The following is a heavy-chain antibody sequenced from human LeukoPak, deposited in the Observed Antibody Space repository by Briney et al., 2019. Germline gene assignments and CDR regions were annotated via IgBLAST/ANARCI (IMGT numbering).Heavy chain of an antibody. Sequence: PGGSLRLSCAASGFTFSSYSMNWVRQAPGKGLEWVSSISSSSSYIYYADSVKGRFTISRDNAKNSLYLQMNSLRAEDTAVYYCARDQFLEGYNYDGDYWGQGTLVTVSS. V-gene: IGHV3-21*01. CDR3: ARDQFLEGYNYDGDY. D-gene: IGHD5-24*01. CDR1: GFTFSSYS. J-gene: IGHJ4*02. CDR2: ISSSSSYI.